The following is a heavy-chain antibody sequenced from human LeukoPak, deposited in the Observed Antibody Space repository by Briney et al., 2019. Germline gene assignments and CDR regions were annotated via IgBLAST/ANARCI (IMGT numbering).Heavy chain of an antibody. CDR3: ARGRRSGGITMIRGVKDRGWFDF. CDR1: GFTFTSHG. J-gene: IGHJ5*01. CDR2: IRYDGSNK. D-gene: IGHD3-10*01. V-gene: IGHV3-30*02. Sequence: PGGSLRLSCGASGFTFTSHGMHWVRQAPGKGLEWVAHIRYDGSNKYYADSVKGRFTISRGDSKKMLYLQMNSLRPEDTAVYYCARGRRSGGITMIRGVKDRGWFDFWGQGTLVTVSS.